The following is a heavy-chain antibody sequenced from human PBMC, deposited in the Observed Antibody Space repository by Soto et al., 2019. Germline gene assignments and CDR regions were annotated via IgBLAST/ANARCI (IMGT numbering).Heavy chain of an antibody. D-gene: IGHD2-21*01. CDR2: VDPKDSYT. CDR1: GFTFTIYW. J-gene: IGHJ4*02. V-gene: IGHV5-10-1*01. CDR3: ARHKSGGGSYPFDY. Sequence: GESLKISCKGSGFTFTIYWINWVRQMPGKGLEWMGRVDPKDSYTNYSPSFQGHVTISPDKSVSTAYLKWSSLKASDTAIYYCARHKSGGGSYPFDYWGQGTLVTVSS.